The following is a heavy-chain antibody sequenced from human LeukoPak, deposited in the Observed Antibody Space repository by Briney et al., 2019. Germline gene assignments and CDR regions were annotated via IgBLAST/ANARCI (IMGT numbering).Heavy chain of an antibody. V-gene: IGHV3-53*01. CDR2: LYTGGGT. CDR1: GFTVRTTY. Sequence: GGSLRLSCAASGFTVRTTYMSWVRQAPGKGPEWVSVLYTGGGTDYADSVKGRFTISRDNSKNTLSLQMNTLGAEDTAIYYCTRSGYRHPYHFDSWGQGTLVTVSS. D-gene: IGHD3-22*01. CDR3: TRSGYRHPYHFDS. J-gene: IGHJ4*02.